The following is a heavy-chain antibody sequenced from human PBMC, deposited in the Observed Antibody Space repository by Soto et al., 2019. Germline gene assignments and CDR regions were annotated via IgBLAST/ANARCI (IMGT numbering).Heavy chain of an antibody. CDR1: GFTFSSYG. J-gene: IGHJ4*02. D-gene: IGHD2-2*01. CDR3: AKDRGGDCPDNSCYFGADY. Sequence: GGSLRLSCVGSGFTFSSYGMHWVRQAPGKGLECVAVISDTGSSHYYAASVEGRFTISGENSKNTLSLHMDRLRVEDTAVYYCAKDRGGDCPDNSCYFGADYWGQGTRVTVSS. V-gene: IGHV3-30*18. CDR2: ISDTGSSH.